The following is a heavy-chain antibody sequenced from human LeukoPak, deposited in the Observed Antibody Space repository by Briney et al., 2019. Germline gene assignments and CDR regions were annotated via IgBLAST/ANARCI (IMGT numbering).Heavy chain of an antibody. Sequence: PGGSLRLSCAASGFSFSDYYMCWIRQAPGKGLGWVSYISSSSSYTNYADSVKGRFTISRDNAKNSLYLQMNSLRAEDTAVYYCARDPEPAAGLPDYWGQGTLVTVSS. J-gene: IGHJ4*02. V-gene: IGHV3-11*06. D-gene: IGHD6-13*01. CDR2: ISSSSSYT. CDR3: ARDPEPAAGLPDY. CDR1: GFSFSDYY.